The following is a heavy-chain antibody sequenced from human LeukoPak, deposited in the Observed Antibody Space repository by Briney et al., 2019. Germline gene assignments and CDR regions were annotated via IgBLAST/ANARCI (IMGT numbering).Heavy chain of an antibody. CDR3: ANGITRSLKDAFDI. J-gene: IGHJ3*02. CDR1: GFTFSSYA. Sequence: GGSLRLSCAASGFTFSSYAMHWVRQAPGKGLEWVAVISYDGSNKYYADSVKGRFTISRDNSKNTLYLQMNSLRAEDTAVYYCANGITRSLKDAFDIWGQGTMVTVSS. V-gene: IGHV3-30*01. CDR2: ISYDGSNK. D-gene: IGHD3-10*01.